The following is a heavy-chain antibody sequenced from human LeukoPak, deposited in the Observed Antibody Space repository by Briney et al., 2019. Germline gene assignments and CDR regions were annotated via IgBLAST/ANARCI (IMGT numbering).Heavy chain of an antibody. J-gene: IGHJ4*02. Sequence: ASVKVSGKASGGTFSSYAISWVRQAPGQGLEWMGGIIPIFGTANYAQKFQGRVTITADESTSTAYMELSSLRSEDTAVYYCARVPSLGYYDPYYFDYWGQGTLVTVSS. CDR3: ARVPSLGYYDPYYFDY. D-gene: IGHD3-22*01. CDR2: IIPIFGTA. CDR1: GGTFSSYA. V-gene: IGHV1-69*01.